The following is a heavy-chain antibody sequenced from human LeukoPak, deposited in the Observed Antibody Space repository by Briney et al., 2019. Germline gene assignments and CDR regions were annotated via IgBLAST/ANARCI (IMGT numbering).Heavy chain of an antibody. J-gene: IGHJ4*02. CDR3: ARGGDGVLVKAAMRDWPFDY. D-gene: IGHD2-2*01. V-gene: IGHV4-30-2*01. Sequence: SETLSLTCAVSGGSISSGGYSWSWIRQPPGKGLEWIGYIYHSGSTYYNPSLKSRVTISVDRSKNQFSLKLSSVTAADTAVYYCARGGDGVLVKAAMRDWPFDYWGQGTLVTVSS. CDR1: GGSISSGGYS. CDR2: IYHSGST.